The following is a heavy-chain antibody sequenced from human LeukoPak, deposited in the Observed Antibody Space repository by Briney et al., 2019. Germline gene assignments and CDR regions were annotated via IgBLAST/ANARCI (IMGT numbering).Heavy chain of an antibody. CDR1: GFTFSSYS. V-gene: IGHV3-48*01. Sequence: GGSLRLSCAASGFTFSSYSRNWVRQAPGKGLVWVSYISSSSSTIYYADSVKGRFTISRDNAKNSLYLQMNSLRAEDTAVYYCASQQCLVPPFDYWGQGTLVTVSS. D-gene: IGHD6-19*01. CDR2: ISSSSSTI. J-gene: IGHJ4*02. CDR3: ASQQCLVPPFDY.